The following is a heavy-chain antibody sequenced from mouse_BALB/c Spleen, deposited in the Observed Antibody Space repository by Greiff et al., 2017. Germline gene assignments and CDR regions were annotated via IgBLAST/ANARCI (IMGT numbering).Heavy chain of an antibody. CDR1: GYTFTSYW. J-gene: IGHJ2*01. Sequence: VKLMESGAELAKPGASVKMSCKASGYTFTSYWMHWVKQRPGQGLEWIGYINPSTGYTEYNQKFKDKATLTADKSSSTAYMQLSSLTSEDSAVYYCARSDYYGSPFFDYWGQGTTLTVSS. D-gene: IGHD1-1*01. V-gene: IGHV1-7*01. CDR3: ARSDYYGSPFFDY. CDR2: INPSTGYT.